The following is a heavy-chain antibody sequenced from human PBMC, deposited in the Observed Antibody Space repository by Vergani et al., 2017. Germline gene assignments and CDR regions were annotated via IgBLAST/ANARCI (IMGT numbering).Heavy chain of an antibody. D-gene: IGHD3-3*01. CDR2: IYYSGST. V-gene: IGHV4-31*03. J-gene: IGHJ6*02. Sequence: QVQLQESGPGLVKPSQTLSLTCTVSGGSISSGGYYWSWIRQHPGKGLEWIGYIYYSGSTYYNPSLKSRVTRSVDTSKNQFSLKLSSVTAADTAVYYCARGAYYDFWSGRYYYYYGMDVWGQGTTVTVSS. CDR3: ARGAYYDFWSGRYYYYYGMDV. CDR1: GGSISSGGYY.